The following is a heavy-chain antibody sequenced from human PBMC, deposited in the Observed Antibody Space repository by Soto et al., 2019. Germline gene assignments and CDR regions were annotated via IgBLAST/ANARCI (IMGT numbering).Heavy chain of an antibody. J-gene: IGHJ6*02. V-gene: IGHV3-9*01. D-gene: IGHD3-10*01. CDR1: GFTFNGYA. Sequence: GGSLRLSCAASGFTFNGYAMHWVRQAPGKGLEWVSDISWNSCIISYADSVKGRFTISRDNAKNSLYLQMNSLRADDTAVFYCGKDIEEKLLSAGMDVWGQGTTVTVSS. CDR3: GKDIEEKLLSAGMDV. CDR2: ISWNSCII.